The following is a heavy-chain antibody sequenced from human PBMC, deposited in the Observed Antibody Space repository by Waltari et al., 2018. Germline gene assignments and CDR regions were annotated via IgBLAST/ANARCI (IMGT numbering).Heavy chain of an antibody. V-gene: IGHV4-34*02. CDR2: INQAGKT. Sequence: QVQLQQWGAGLLQPSETLSLTCAVYGGSFSGYYWGWIRQPPGKGLEWIGEINQAGKTNHNPSLRSRVTLLLDTSKSQFSLKVNLVTAADTAVYYCVRLEDCSGPGGNCYSADSFALDVWGQGTTVTVSS. J-gene: IGHJ6*02. CDR1: GGSFSGYY. D-gene: IGHD2-15*01. CDR3: VRLEDCSGPGGNCYSADSFALDV.